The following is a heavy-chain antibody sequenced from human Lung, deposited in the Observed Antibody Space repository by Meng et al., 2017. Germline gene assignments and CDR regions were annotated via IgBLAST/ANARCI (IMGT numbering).Heavy chain of an antibody. J-gene: IGHJ4*02. Sequence: APPPEWGAGLVKPSETLPLPCVVSGGSFSDYYWGWIRQPPGKGLEWIGEINHSGSTNYNPSLESRATISVDTSQNNLPLKLSSVTAADSAVYYCARGPTTMAHDFDYWGQGTLVTVSS. V-gene: IGHV4-34*01. CDR3: ARGPTTMAHDFDY. CDR1: GGSFSDYY. D-gene: IGHD4-11*01. CDR2: INHSGST.